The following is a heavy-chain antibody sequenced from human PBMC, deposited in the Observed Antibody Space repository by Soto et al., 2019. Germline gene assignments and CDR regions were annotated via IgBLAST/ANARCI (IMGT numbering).Heavy chain of an antibody. CDR1: GYSFTSYW. J-gene: IGHJ6*02. CDR3: ASSLVVPAAIPWGMDV. V-gene: IGHV5-10-1*01. Sequence: GESLKISCKGSGYSFTSYWISWVRQMPGKGLEWMGRIDPSDSYTNYSPSFQGHVTISADKSISTAYLQRSSLKASDTAMYYCASSLVVPAAIPWGMDVWGQGTTVTVSS. D-gene: IGHD2-2*02. CDR2: IDPSDSYT.